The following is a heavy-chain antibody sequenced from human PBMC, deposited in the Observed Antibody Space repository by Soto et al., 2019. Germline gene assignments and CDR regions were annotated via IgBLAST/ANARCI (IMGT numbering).Heavy chain of an antibody. CDR2: INPSGGST. CDR3: ARAVEMATIEDY. V-gene: IGHV1-46*01. CDR1: GYTFTSYY. D-gene: IGHD5-12*01. J-gene: IGHJ4*02. Sequence: QVQLVQSGAEVKKPGASVKVSCKASGYTFTSYYMHWVRQAPGQGLEWMGIINPSGGSTSYAQKFQGRVTMARDTSTSTVYMELSSLRSEDTAVYYCARAVEMATIEDYWGQGTLVTVSS.